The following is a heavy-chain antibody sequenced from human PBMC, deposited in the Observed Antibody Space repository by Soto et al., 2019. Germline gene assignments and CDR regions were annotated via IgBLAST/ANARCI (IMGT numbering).Heavy chain of an antibody. J-gene: IGHJ4*02. CDR3: ARLSVRYCSGGSCSQLDY. CDR1: GFTFSTYS. CDR2: ISSSGGTI. D-gene: IGHD2-15*01. Sequence: EVQLVESGGGLVQPGGSVRLSCAASGFTFSTYSMNWVRQAPGTGLEWVSFISSSGGTIYYADSVKGRFTISRDNAKNSLYLQMNSLSDEDTAVYYCARLSVRYCSGGSCSQLDYWGQGNLVTVSS. V-gene: IGHV3-48*02.